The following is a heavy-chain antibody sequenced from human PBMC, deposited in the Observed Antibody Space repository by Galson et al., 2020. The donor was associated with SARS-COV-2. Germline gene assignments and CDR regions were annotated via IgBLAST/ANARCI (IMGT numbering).Heavy chain of an antibody. D-gene: IGHD6-19*01. CDR2: IYWHDDK. V-gene: IGHV2-5*01. Sequence: KMSGPTQAKPTQTLTLTCHFSGFSLSTSAVGVAWIRQPPGKALEWHTLIYWHDDKRYSPSLKSRLTITKDTSKNQVVLTMTNMDPVDTATYYCARYIAVAPFAYWGQGTLVTVSS. J-gene: IGHJ4*02. CDR3: ARYIAVAPFAY. CDR1: GFSLSTSAVG.